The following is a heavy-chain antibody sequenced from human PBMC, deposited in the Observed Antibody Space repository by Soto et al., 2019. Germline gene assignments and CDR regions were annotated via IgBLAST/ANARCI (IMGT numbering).Heavy chain of an antibody. V-gene: IGHV4-39*01. CDR2: IYYSGST. D-gene: IGHD3-3*01. CDR1: GASISSSRYY. J-gene: IGHJ4*02. Sequence: QLQLQESGPGQVKPSETLSLTGTVSGASISSSRYYWSWIRQPPEKGLEWIGSIYYSGSTFYNPSLESRVTISVDTSKNQFSLKLRSVTAADTAVYYCARQDYDFWSGNFDYWGQGTLVTVSS. CDR3: ARQDYDFWSGNFDY.